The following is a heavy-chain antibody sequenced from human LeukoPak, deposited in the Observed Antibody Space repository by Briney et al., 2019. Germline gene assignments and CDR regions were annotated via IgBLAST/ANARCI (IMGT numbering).Heavy chain of an antibody. CDR2: INPNSGGT. Sequence: ASVKVSCKASGYTFTGYYMHWVRQAPGQGLEWMGWINPNSGGTNYAQKFQGRVTMTRDTSISTAYMELSRPRSDDTAVYYCAALEMATLTPFSASHNWFDPWGQGTLVTVSS. D-gene: IGHD5-24*01. CDR3: AALEMATLTPFSASHNWFDP. J-gene: IGHJ5*02. CDR1: GYTFTGYY. V-gene: IGHV1-2*02.